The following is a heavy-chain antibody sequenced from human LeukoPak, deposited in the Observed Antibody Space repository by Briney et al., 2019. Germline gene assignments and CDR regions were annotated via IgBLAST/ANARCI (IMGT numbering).Heavy chain of an antibody. V-gene: IGHV3-7*05. CDR2: IKQDGSEK. CDR3: ATSRTLDH. Sequence: GGTLRLSCAAPGFTFSSYWMNWVRQAPGKGLEWVANIKQDGSEKYYVDSVKGRFTISRDNAKSSLYLQMNSLRVEDTAVYYCATSRTLDHWGQGTLVTVSS. J-gene: IGHJ4*02. CDR1: GFTFSSYW.